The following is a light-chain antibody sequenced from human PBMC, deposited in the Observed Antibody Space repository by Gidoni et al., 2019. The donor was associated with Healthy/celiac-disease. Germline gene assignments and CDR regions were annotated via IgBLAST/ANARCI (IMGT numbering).Light chain of an antibody. Sequence: IVLTQSPGTLSLSPGERATLSCRASQSVSSSYLAWYQQKPGQAPRLLIYGASSRATGIPDMFSGSGSGTDFTLTISRLDPEDFAVYYCQQYGSSLWTFGQGTKVEIK. CDR3: QQYGSSLWT. V-gene: IGKV3-20*01. J-gene: IGKJ1*01. CDR1: QSVSSSY. CDR2: GAS.